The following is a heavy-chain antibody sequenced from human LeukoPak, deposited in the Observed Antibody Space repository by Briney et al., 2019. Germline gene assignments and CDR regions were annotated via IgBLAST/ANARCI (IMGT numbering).Heavy chain of an antibody. V-gene: IGHV4-59*11. CDR1: GGSISSHY. CDR2: IYYSGST. Sequence: TPSETLSLTCSASGGSISSHYWSWIRQPPGKGLEWIGYIYYSGSTKYNPSLKSRVTISVDTSKNQFSLKLSSVTAADTAVYYCARGGYYGSGRSFDYWGQGTLVT. D-gene: IGHD3-10*01. J-gene: IGHJ4*02. CDR3: ARGGYYGSGRSFDY.